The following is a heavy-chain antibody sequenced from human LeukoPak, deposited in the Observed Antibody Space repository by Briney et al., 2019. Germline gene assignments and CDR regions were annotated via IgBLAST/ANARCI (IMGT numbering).Heavy chain of an antibody. CDR1: GFTFSSYA. CDR2: ISYDGSNK. D-gene: IGHD3-10*01. CDR3: ARDWQDRGVIADGDKYYYGMDV. Sequence: GGSLRLSCAASGFTFSSYAMHWVRQAPGKGLEWVAVISYDGSNKYYADSVKGRFAISRDNSKKTLYLQMNSLRAEDTAVYYCARDWQDRGVIADGDKYYYGMDVWGQGTTVTVSS. J-gene: IGHJ6*02. V-gene: IGHV3-30*09.